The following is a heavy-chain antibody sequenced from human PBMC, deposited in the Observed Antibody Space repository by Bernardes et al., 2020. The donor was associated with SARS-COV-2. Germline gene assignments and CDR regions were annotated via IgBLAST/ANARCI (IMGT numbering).Heavy chain of an antibody. J-gene: IGHJ4*02. CDR3: VRSAFLSGRGYYFDN. V-gene: IGHV3-74*01. Sequence: GGALRISYAASGFIFSSYWIHWVRQAPGGGLMLVSRNNTDGSTTNYADSVKGRFTISRDNAKNTVYLQMNSPSPDDTAVYYCVRSAFLSGRGYYFDNWGQGALVTVSS. CDR2: NNTDGSTT. D-gene: IGHD3-10*01. CDR1: GFIFSSYW.